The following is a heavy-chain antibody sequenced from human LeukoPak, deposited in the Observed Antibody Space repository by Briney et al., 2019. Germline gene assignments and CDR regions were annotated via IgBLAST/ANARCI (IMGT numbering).Heavy chain of an antibody. CDR3: AGTPYYYDHSGYSYLKY. CDR1: GYTFTGYY. D-gene: IGHD3-22*01. J-gene: IGHJ4*02. CDR2: IIPNSGGT. Sequence: ASVKVSCKASGYTFTGYYMRWVRQAPGQGLEWMGWIIPNSGGTNYAQKFQGRVTMTRDTSITTAYMELSSLRSDDTAVYYCAGTPYYYDHSGYSYLKYWGQGSVVTVSS. V-gene: IGHV1-2*02.